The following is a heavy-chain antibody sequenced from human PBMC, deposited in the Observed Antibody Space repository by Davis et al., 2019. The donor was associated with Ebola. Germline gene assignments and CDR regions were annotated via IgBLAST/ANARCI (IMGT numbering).Heavy chain of an antibody. J-gene: IGHJ5*02. CDR2: INPSGGST. CDR3: ARGTGAQGSSWYNWFDP. Sequence: AASVKVSCKASGYTFTSYYMHWVRQAPGQGLEWMGIINPSGGSTSYAQKFQGRVTMTRDTSTSTAYMELSSLRSEDTAVYYCARGTGAQGSSWYNWFDPWGQGTLVTVSS. CDR1: GYTFTSYY. V-gene: IGHV1-46*01. D-gene: IGHD6-13*01.